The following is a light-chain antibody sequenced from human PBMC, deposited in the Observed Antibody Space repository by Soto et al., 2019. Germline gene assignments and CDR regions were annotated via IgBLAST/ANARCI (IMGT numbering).Light chain of an antibody. CDR1: SSNIGINP. CDR3: AGWDDGLNGWV. CDR2: SSN. V-gene: IGLV1-44*01. Sequence: QSVLTQPPSASGTPGQRVTISCSGSSSNIGINPVNWYQQLPGTAPKLLIHSSNQRPSGVPDRFSASRSDTSASLDISGVQSEDEADYYCAGWDDGLNGWVFGGGTKLTVL. J-gene: IGLJ3*02.